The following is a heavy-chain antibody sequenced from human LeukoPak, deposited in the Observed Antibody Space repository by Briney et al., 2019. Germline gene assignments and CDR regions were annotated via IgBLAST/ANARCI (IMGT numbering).Heavy chain of an antibody. CDR3: AGERRYSGSYHDAFDI. J-gene: IGHJ3*02. CDR2: ISSSGSTI. V-gene: IGHV3-11*04. D-gene: IGHD1-26*01. Sequence: PGGSLRLSCAASGFTFSDYYMSWIRQAPGKGLEWVSYISSSGSTIYYVDSVKGRFTISRDNSKNTLYLQMNSLRAEDTAVYYCAGERRYSGSYHDAFDIWGQGTMVTVSS. CDR1: GFTFSDYY.